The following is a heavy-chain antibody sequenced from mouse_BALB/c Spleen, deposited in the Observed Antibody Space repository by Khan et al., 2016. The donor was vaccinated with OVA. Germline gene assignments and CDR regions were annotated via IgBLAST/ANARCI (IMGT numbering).Heavy chain of an antibody. CDR1: GYSITSDYA. D-gene: IGHD1-1*01. V-gene: IGHV3-2*02. J-gene: IGHJ2*01. CDR2: ISYSGRT. Sequence: EVQLQESGPGLVKPSQSLSLTCTVTGYSITSDYAWNWIRQFPGNKLEWMGYISYSGRTRYNPSLKSRISITRDTSKNQFFLQLNSVTTEDTATYYCARSVTITTVVATDFDDWGQGTTLTVSS. CDR3: ARSVTITTVVATDFDD.